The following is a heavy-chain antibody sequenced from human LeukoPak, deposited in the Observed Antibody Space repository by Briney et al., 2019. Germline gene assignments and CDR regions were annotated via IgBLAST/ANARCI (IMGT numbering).Heavy chain of an antibody. J-gene: IGHJ4*02. V-gene: IGHV1-24*01. CDR1: GDTLTELS. D-gene: IGHD3-10*01. Sequence: ASVKVSCKLSGDTLTELSMHWVRQSPGKGLEWMGGFVPEDGETIYAQKFQGRVTMTEDTSTDTAYMELSSLRSGDTAVYFCATLPRGHLFDSWGQGTLVTLSS. CDR2: FVPEDGET. CDR3: ATLPRGHLFDS.